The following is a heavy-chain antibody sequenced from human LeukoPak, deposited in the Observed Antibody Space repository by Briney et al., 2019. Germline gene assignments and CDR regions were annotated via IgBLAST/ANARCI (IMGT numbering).Heavy chain of an antibody. V-gene: IGHV4-34*01. CDR1: GGSFSGYY. Sequence: KSSETLSLTCAVYGGSFSGYYWSWIRQPPGKGLEWIGEINHSGSTNYNPSLKSRVTISVDTSKNQFSLKLSSVTAADTAVYYCASRYNWNDGGAFDYWGQGTLVTVSS. CDR3: ASRYNWNDGGAFDY. D-gene: IGHD1-1*01. J-gene: IGHJ4*02. CDR2: INHSGST.